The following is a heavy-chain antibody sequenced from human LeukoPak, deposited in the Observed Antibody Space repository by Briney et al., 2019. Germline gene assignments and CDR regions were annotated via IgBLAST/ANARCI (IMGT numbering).Heavy chain of an antibody. Sequence: ASVKVSCKASGYTFTSYDINWVRQATGQGLEWMGWMNPNSGNTGYPQKFQGRVTMTRNTSISTAYMELSSLRSEDTAVYYCARNGWLGYYYYGMDVWGQGTTVTVSS. J-gene: IGHJ6*02. CDR1: GYTFTSYD. CDR2: MNPNSGNT. CDR3: ARNGWLGYYYYGMDV. D-gene: IGHD6-19*01. V-gene: IGHV1-8*01.